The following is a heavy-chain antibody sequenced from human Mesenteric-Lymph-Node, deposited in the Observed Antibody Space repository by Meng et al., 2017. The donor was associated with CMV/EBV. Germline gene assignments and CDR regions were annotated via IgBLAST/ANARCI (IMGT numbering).Heavy chain of an antibody. Sequence: GESLKISCAASGFTFSSYAMHWVRQAPGKGLEWVAVISYDGSNKYYADSVKGRFTISRDNSKNTLYLQMNSLRAEDTAVYYCARSNTDYYGSGSYYTPFDYWGQGTTVTVSS. J-gene: IGHJ4*03. CDR1: GFTFSSYA. D-gene: IGHD3-10*01. CDR3: ARSNTDYYGSGSYYTPFDY. CDR2: ISYDGSNK. V-gene: IGHV3-30*04.